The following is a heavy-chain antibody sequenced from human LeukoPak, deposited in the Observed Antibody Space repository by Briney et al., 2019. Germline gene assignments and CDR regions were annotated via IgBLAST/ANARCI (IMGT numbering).Heavy chain of an antibody. CDR3: ARAMDV. J-gene: IGHJ6*02. V-gene: IGHV3-7*01. CDR2: IKQDGSEK. CDR1: GFTFSTYW. Sequence: GGSLRLSCAASGFTFSTYWMTWVRQAPGKGLEWVANIKQDGSEKNYVDSVKGRFTISRDNVKNSPYLQMNSLRAEDTAVYYCARAMDVWGQGTTVIVSS.